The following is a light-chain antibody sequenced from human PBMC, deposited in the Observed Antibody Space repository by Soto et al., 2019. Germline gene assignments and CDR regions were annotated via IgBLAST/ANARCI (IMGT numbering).Light chain of an antibody. CDR1: QSVRND. J-gene: IGKJ1*01. Sequence: EIVLTPSPATLSLSPGERATLACRASQSVRNDLAWYQQKPGQAPRRLIYDASNGATGIPARFSGSGSGTDFTLTISSLEPEDFAVYYCQQRYNLPWTCGQGTKVEI. CDR2: DAS. V-gene: IGKV3-11*01. CDR3: QQRYNLPWT.